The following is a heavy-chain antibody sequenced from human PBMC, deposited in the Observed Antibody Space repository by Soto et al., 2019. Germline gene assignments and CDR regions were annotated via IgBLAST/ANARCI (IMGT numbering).Heavy chain of an antibody. V-gene: IGHV1-2*02. Sequence: ASVKVSCKASGYTFTGYYMHWVRQAPGQGLEWMGWINPNSGGTNYAQKFQGRVTMTRDTSISTAYMELSRLRSDDTAVYYCARDRMGRDSSSSRDYYYYCGMDVWGQGXTVTVYS. CDR3: ARDRMGRDSSSSRDYYYYCGMDV. D-gene: IGHD6-6*01. CDR2: INPNSGGT. CDR1: GYTFTGYY. J-gene: IGHJ6*02.